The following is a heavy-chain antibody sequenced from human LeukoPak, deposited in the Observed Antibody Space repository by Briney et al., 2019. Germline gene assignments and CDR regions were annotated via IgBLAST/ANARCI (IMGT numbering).Heavy chain of an antibody. J-gene: IGHJ4*02. V-gene: IGHV1-46*01. CDR3: ARDLDGILGYYDILTGYSPLDY. CDR1: GYTFTSYY. D-gene: IGHD3-9*01. Sequence: ASVKVSCKASGYTFTSYYMHWVRQAPGQGLEWMGIINPSIGSTSYAQKFQGRVTMTRDTSTSTVYMVLSSLRSEDTAVYYCARDLDGILGYYDILTGYSPLDYWGQGTLVTVSS. CDR2: INPSIGST.